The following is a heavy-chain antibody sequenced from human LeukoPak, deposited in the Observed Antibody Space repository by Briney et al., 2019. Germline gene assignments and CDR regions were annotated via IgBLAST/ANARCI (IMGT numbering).Heavy chain of an antibody. V-gene: IGHV3-23*01. J-gene: IGHJ4*02. CDR2: ISGSGGST. D-gene: IGHD2-2*01. Sequence: GGSLRLSCAVSGFIFSSYAMSWVRQAPGKGLEWISAISGSGGSTYYADSVKGRFTISRDNSKNTLYLQMNSLRAEDTAVYYCAKGPYQLPLDYWGQGTLVTVPS. CDR3: AKGPYQLPLDY. CDR1: GFIFSSYA.